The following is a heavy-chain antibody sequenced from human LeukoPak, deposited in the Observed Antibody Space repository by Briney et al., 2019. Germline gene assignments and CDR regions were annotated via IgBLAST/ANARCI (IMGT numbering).Heavy chain of an antibody. J-gene: IGHJ6*03. CDR3: ARYHGDPKPYYYYMDV. Sequence: SETLSLTCTVSGGSISSYYWSWIRRPPGKGLEWIGYIYYSGSTNYNPSLKSRVTISVDTSKNQFSLKLSSVTAADTAVYYCARYHGDPKPYYYYMDVWGKGTTVTVSS. CDR1: GGSISSYY. CDR2: IYYSGST. V-gene: IGHV4-59*01. D-gene: IGHD4-17*01.